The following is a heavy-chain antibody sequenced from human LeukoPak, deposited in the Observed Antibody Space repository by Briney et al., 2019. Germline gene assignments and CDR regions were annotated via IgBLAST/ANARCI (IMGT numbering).Heavy chain of an antibody. Sequence: PGGSLRLSCAASGLTVSSNYMSWVRQAPGKGLEWVSVIYSGDNTFYADSVKGRFTISRDNSKNTLYLQINSLRAEDTAMYYCAKPEDRYSSPDYWGQGTLVTVSS. CDR1: GLTVSSNY. V-gene: IGHV3-53*01. D-gene: IGHD6-13*01. J-gene: IGHJ4*02. CDR2: IYSGDNT. CDR3: AKPEDRYSSPDY.